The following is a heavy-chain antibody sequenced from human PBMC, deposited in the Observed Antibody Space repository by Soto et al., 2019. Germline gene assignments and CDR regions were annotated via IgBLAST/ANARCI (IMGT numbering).Heavy chain of an antibody. V-gene: IGHV3-23*01. D-gene: IGHD3-16*01. J-gene: IGHJ4*02. CDR1: GFTFSNYA. CDR2: ISGSGFDT. Sequence: EVQLLESGGALVQPGGSLRLSCAASGFTFSNYAMSWVRQAPGKGLEWVSAISGSGFDTFYRDSVKGHFTISRDNSKNALYLQMNSLGGEDPGVYYCAKDRGGRLGGFDYWGQGTLATVSS. CDR3: AKDRGGRLGGFDY.